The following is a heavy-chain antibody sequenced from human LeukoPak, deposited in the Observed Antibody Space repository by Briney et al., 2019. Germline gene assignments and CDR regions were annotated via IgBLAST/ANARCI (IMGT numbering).Heavy chain of an antibody. D-gene: IGHD6-13*01. CDR3: ATGGYSSSWYAPLGYYYGMDV. CDR2: IIPIFGTA. CDR1: GGTFSSYA. J-gene: IGHJ6*02. V-gene: IGHV1-69*05. Sequence: GASVKVSCKASGGTFSSYAISWVRQAPGQGLEWMGGIIPIFGTANYAQKFQGRVTITTGESTSTAYMELSSLRSEDTAVYYCATGGYSSSWYAPLGYYYGMDVWGQGTTVTVSS.